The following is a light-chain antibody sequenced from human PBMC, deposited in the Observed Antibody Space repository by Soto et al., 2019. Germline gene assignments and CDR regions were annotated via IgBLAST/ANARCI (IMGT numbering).Light chain of an antibody. CDR1: QSISSY. V-gene: IGKV1-39*01. Sequence: DIQMTQSPSSLSASVGDRVTITCRASQSISSYLNWYQQKPGKAPKLLIYAASSLQSGVPSRFSGSGSGTDFTLNISSLQPEEFATYYCQQRDTFGQGTKLEIK. CDR2: AAS. CDR3: QQRDT. J-gene: IGKJ2*01.